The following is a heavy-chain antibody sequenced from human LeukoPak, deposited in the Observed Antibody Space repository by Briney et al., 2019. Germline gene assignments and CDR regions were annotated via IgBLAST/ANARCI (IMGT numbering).Heavy chain of an antibody. J-gene: IGHJ4*02. CDR3: ARAAYSGSYHSDY. V-gene: IGHV4-61*01. Sequence: SETLSLTCTVSGGSVNSGSYYWNWIRQPPGKGLEWIGYIYYSGSTNNNPSLKSRVTISVDTSKNQFSLKLSSVTAADTAVYYCARAAYSGSYHSDYWGQGTLVTVSS. CDR2: IYYSGST. D-gene: IGHD1-26*01. CDR1: GGSVNSGSYY.